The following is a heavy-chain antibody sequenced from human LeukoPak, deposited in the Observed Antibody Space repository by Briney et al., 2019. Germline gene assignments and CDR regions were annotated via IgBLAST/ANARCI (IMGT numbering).Heavy chain of an antibody. CDR3: ARGWQQLGYFDY. Sequence: SETLSLTCAVYGGSFSGYYWSWIRQPPGKRLEWIGEINHSGSTNYNPSLKSRVTISVDTSKNQFSLKLSSVTAADTAVYYCARGWQQLGYFDYWGQGTLVTVSS. J-gene: IGHJ4*02. CDR2: INHSGST. V-gene: IGHV4-34*01. D-gene: IGHD6-13*01. CDR1: GGSFSGYY.